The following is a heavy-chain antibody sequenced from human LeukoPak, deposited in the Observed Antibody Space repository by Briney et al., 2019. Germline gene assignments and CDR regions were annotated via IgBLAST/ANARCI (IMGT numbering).Heavy chain of an antibody. CDR1: GYSISSGYY. J-gene: IGHJ5*02. CDR3: ARAAPAGNNWFDP. CDR2: IYHSGST. V-gene: IGHV4-38-2*02. D-gene: IGHD1-26*01. Sequence: PSETLSLTCTVSGYSISSGYYWGWIRQPPGKGLEWIGSIYHSGSTYYNPSLKSRVTISVDTSKNQFSLKLSSVTAADTAVYYCARAAPAGNNWFDPWGQGTLVTVSS.